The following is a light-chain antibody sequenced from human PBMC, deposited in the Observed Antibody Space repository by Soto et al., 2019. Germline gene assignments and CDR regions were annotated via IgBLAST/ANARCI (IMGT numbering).Light chain of an antibody. J-gene: IGLJ2*01. CDR3: SSYTSSSTLV. CDR2: DVS. V-gene: IGLV2-14*01. CDR1: SSDVGGYNY. Sequence: QSALTEPASVSGSTGQSITISCTRTSSDVGGYNYVSWYQQHPGKAPKLMIYDVSNRPSGVSNRFSGSKSGNTASLTISGLQAEDEADYYSSSYTSSSTLVFGGGTQLTVL.